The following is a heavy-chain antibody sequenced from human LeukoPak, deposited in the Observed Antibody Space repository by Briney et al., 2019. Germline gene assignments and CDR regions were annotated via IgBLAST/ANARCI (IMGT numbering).Heavy chain of an antibody. Sequence: ASVKVSCKASGYTFTSYYMHWVRQAPGQGLEWMGIINPSGGSTSYAQKFQGRVTMTRDMSTSTVYMELSSLRSEDTAVYYCARDPYSSGWLLEISFDYWGQGTLVTVSS. D-gene: IGHD6-19*01. J-gene: IGHJ4*02. CDR2: INPSGGST. V-gene: IGHV1-46*01. CDR3: ARDPYSSGWLLEISFDY. CDR1: GYTFTSYY.